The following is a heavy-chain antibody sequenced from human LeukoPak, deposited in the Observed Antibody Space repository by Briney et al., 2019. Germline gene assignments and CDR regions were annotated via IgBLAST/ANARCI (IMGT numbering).Heavy chain of an antibody. Sequence: GGSLRLSCAASGFTFSSYAMHWVRQAPGKGLEWVAVISYDGSNKYYADSVKGRFTNSRDNSKNTLYLQMNSLRAEDTAVYYCARDQEFIAAAGNLDVWGKGTTVTVSS. V-gene: IGHV3-30*01. CDR3: ARDQEFIAAAGNLDV. J-gene: IGHJ6*04. CDR1: GFTFSSYA. CDR2: ISYDGSNK. D-gene: IGHD6-13*01.